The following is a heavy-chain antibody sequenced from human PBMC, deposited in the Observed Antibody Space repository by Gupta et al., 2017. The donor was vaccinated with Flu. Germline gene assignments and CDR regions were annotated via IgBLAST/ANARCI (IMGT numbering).Heavy chain of an antibody. J-gene: IGHJ5*02. Sequence: MGWMNPNSGNTGYAQKLQGRVTMTRNTSISTAYMELSSLRSEDTAVYYCARRSRITGITWWFDPWGQGTLVTVSS. V-gene: IGHV1-8*01. D-gene: IGHD1-7*01. CDR2: MNPNSGNT. CDR3: ARRSRITGITWWFDP.